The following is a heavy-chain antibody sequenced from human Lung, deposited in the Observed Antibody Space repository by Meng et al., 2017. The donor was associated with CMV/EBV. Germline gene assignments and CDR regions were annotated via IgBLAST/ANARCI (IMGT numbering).Heavy chain of an antibody. D-gene: IGHD3-22*01. CDR3: AREWHYYDTSGSSSRGNAFDV. V-gene: IGHV3-23*01. Sequence: GGSLRLXCTASGFTLRNYDMSWVRQAPGKGLEWVSGNGGSGGRAYYADSVTGRFTISRENPTNTLYLQMSSLRAEDTAVYYCAREWHYYDTSGSSSRGNAFDVWGLGTXVTVSS. CDR2: NGGSGGRA. CDR1: GFTLRNYD. J-gene: IGHJ3*01.